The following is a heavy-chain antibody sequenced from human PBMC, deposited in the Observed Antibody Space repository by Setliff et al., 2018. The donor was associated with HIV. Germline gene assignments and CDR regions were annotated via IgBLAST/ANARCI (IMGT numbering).Heavy chain of an antibody. Sequence: ASVKVSCKASGYTFSNYYMHWVRQAPGQGLEWMGIINPSGGGTSYAQKFQGRVTMTRDTSTSTVYMELSSLRSEDTAVYYCARLNYRDSDGQLWWHYFDIWGQGTLVTVSS. V-gene: IGHV1-46*01. D-gene: IGHD3-16*02. CDR2: INPSGGGT. CDR3: ARLNYRDSDGQLWWHYFDI. CDR1: GYTFSNYY. J-gene: IGHJ4*02.